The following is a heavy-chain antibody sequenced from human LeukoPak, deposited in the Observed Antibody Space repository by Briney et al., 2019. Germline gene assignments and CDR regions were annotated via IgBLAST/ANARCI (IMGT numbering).Heavy chain of an antibody. D-gene: IGHD3-10*01. V-gene: IGHV3-53*01. CDR2: IYANGNT. CDR3: ARVGEGELGNWFDP. CDR1: GFTVSDNY. J-gene: IGHJ5*02. Sequence: GGSLRLSCAVSGFTVSDNYITWVRQAPGKGLEWVSVIYANGNTYYGDSMQGRLTISRDKSKNTVFLQMNSLRVEDTAMYYCARVGEGELGNWFDPWGQGTLVTVSS.